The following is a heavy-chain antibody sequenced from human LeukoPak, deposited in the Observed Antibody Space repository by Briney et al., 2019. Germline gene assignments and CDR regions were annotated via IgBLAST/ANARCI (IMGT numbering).Heavy chain of an antibody. V-gene: IGHV4-31*03. Sequence: SQTPSLTCTVSGGSISGGAYYWSWIRQHPGKGLEWIGYIYYSGSTYYDPSLRSRVTISVDTSNNQFSLRLSSVTAADTAVYYCARGFGAPNYSYGMDVGGQGTTVTVSS. CDR3: ARGFGAPNYSYGMDV. J-gene: IGHJ6*02. CDR2: IYYSGST. D-gene: IGHD3-10*01. CDR1: GGSISGGAYY.